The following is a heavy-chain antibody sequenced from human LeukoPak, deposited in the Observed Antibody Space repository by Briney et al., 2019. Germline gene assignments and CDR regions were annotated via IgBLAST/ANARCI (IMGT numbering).Heavy chain of an antibody. D-gene: IGHD3-16*02. CDR3: TREGVYAPDPSSYHRDAFDI. J-gene: IGHJ3*02. CDR1: GGSFSSYV. V-gene: IGHV1-69*04. CDR2: IIPILGVS. Sequence: EASVKVSCKASGGSFSSYVITWVRQAPGQGLEWMGRIIPILGVSNFAQKFQDRVTITAEKSTNTAHMELSRLESGDTAVYYCTREGVYAPDPSSYHRDAFDIWGQGTVVIVSS.